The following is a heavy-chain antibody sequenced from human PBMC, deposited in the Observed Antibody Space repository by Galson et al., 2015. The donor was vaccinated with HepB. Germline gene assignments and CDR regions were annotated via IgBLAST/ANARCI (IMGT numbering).Heavy chain of an antibody. V-gene: IGHV3-30*18. D-gene: IGHD3-22*01. CDR3: AKDYYYDSSGYEPLDY. Sequence: SLRLSCAASGFTFSSYAMSWVRQAPGKGLEWVAVIWYDGSNKYYADSVKGRFTISRDNSKNTLYLQMNSLSAEDTAVYYCAKDYYYDSSGYEPLDYWGQGTLVTVSS. CDR2: IWYDGSNK. CDR1: GFTFSSYA. J-gene: IGHJ4*02.